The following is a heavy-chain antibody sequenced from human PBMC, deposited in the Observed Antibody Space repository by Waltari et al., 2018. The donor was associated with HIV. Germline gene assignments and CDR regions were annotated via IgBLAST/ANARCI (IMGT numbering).Heavy chain of an antibody. CDR1: GGSVTSYS. Sequence: QGQLVQSGAEVRTPGSSVKVSCKASGGSVTSYSSHWVRQAPGQGLEWMGRVTPIAGTAMKAQNFQARVTISADKATTTAYMELTSLRTEDTAVYYCASARETMGVDFDFWGQGTLVTVSS. CDR3: ASARETMGVDFDF. D-gene: IGHD3-10*01. CDR2: VTPIAGTA. J-gene: IGHJ4*02. V-gene: IGHV1-69*08.